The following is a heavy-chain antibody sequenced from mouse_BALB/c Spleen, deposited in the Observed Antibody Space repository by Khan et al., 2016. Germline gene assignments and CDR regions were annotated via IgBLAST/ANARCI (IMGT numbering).Heavy chain of an antibody. V-gene: IGHV2-6*02. Sequence: QVQLQQPGPGLVAPSQSLSITCTVSGFSLTSYGVHWVRQPPGKGLEWLVVIWSDGSTTYNSALKSRLSISKDNSKSQVSLKMNSLQTDDTASYYCARNYRNYAMDYWGQGTSVTVSS. D-gene: IGHD2-12*01. J-gene: IGHJ4*01. CDR3: ARNYRNYAMDY. CDR2: IWSDGST. CDR1: GFSLTSYG.